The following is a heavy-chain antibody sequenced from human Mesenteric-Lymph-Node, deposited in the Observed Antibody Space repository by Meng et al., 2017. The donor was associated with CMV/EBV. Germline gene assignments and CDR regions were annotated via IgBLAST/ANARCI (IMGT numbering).Heavy chain of an antibody. CDR1: GFTFSSYG. J-gene: IGHJ4*02. V-gene: IGHV3-48*04. Sequence: GESLKISCAASGFTFSSYGMHWVRQAPGKGLEWLSYISGTSSPIYYADSVKGRFTISRDNAKNSLYLQMDSLRAEDTDVYYCESAYYDNRPFDYWGQGTLVTVSS. CDR2: ISGTSSPI. CDR3: ESAYYDNRPFDY. D-gene: IGHD3-22*01.